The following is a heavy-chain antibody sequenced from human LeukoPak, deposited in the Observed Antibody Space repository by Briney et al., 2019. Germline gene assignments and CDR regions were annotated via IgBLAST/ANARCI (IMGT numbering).Heavy chain of an antibody. D-gene: IGHD3-10*01. Sequence: PGGSLRLSCAASGFTFSSYWMTWVRQAPGKGLEWVANINQDGRDKFSVDSVKGRFTISRDNAKNSLYLQMNSLRAEDTAVYYCARGTTIRGNWFDPWGQGTLVTVSS. V-gene: IGHV3-7*04. CDR3: ARGTTIRGNWFDP. J-gene: IGHJ5*02. CDR2: INQDGRDK. CDR1: GFTFSSYW.